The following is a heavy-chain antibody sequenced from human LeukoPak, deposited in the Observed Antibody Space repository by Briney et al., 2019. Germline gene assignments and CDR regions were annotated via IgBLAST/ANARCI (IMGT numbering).Heavy chain of an antibody. V-gene: IGHV3-9*01. J-gene: IGHJ6*03. Sequence: PGGSLRLSCAASGFTFDDYALHWVRQAPGKGLEWVSGISWNSGSIGYADSVKGRFTISRDNAKNSLYLQMNSLRAEDTALYYCAKDGCQRFGGGDCYPGYYYYMDVWGKGTTVTISS. D-gene: IGHD2-21*02. CDR1: GFTFDDYA. CDR2: ISWNSGSI. CDR3: AKDGCQRFGGGDCYPGYYYYMDV.